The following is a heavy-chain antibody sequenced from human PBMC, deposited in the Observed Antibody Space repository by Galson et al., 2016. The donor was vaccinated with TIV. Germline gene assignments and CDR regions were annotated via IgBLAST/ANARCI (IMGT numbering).Heavy chain of an antibody. CDR2: IWYDGSRK. D-gene: IGHD1-26*01. V-gene: IGHV3-33*01. CDR1: GFIFNNYA. J-gene: IGHJ2*01. CDR3: ARGPYLSGSYQNWYFDL. Sequence: SLRLSCVASGFIFNNYAIHWVRQPPGKGLEWVALIWYDGSRKTYVDSVKGRFTISRDDSKNTAFLQMNNLRVEDTAVYYCARGPYLSGSYQNWYFDLWGRGTLVIGSS.